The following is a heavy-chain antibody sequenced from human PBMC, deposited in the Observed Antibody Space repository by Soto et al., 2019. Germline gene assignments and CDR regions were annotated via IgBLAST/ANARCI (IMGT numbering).Heavy chain of an antibody. CDR1: GGTFSSYA. Sequence: QVQLVQSGAEVKKPGSSVKVSCKASGGTFSSYAISWVRQAPGQGLEWMGGIIPIFGTANYAQKFQGRVKITADESTSTAYMELSSLRSEDTAVYYCARAPRSIAVAGPPYYYGMDVWGQGPTVTVSS. D-gene: IGHD6-19*01. CDR2: IIPIFGTA. CDR3: ARAPRSIAVAGPPYYYGMDV. V-gene: IGHV1-69*12. J-gene: IGHJ6*02.